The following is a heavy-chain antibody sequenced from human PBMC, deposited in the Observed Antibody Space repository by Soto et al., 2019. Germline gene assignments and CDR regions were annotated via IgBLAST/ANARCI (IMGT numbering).Heavy chain of an antibody. Sequence: PGGSLRLSCAASGFTFRDYGMHWVRQAPGKGLEWVALISFDGNKKHYADSVKGRFTITRDNFKNTVSLQMNSLRPEDTAVYYCAKDYAVAVLLWGMDVWGQGTTVTVSS. CDR1: GFTFRDYG. D-gene: IGHD6-19*01. CDR2: ISFDGNKK. J-gene: IGHJ6*02. CDR3: AKDYAVAVLLWGMDV. V-gene: IGHV3-30*18.